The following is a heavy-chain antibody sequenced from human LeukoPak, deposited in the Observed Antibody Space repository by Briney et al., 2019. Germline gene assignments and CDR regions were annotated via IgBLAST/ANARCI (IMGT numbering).Heavy chain of an antibody. J-gene: IGHJ4*02. CDR2: LRYDGSNK. CDR3: AKTNEAGIAARPDGYFDY. Sequence: GGSLRLSCAASGFTFSGYGWHWVRQPPGKGLEWLELLRYDGSNKYYADSVKGRFTISRDNSKNTLYLQMNSLRAEDTAVYYCAKTNEAGIAARPDGYFDYWGQGTLVTVSS. CDR1: GFTFSGYG. V-gene: IGHV3-30*02. D-gene: IGHD6-6*01.